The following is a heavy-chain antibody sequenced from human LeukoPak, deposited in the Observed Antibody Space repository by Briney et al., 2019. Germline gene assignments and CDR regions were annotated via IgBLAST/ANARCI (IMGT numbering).Heavy chain of an antibody. D-gene: IGHD5-18*01. J-gene: IGHJ4*02. V-gene: IGHV3-23*01. CDR2: ISGSGGST. Sequence: GGSLRLSCAASAFTFRSYAMIWVRQAPGKGLEWVAGISGSGGSTYYSDSAKGRFTISRDNSNNTLYLQMNSLRAEDTAVYYCAKGAASRGYTYVANWGQGTLVTVSS. CDR3: AKGAASRGYTYVAN. CDR1: AFTFRSYA.